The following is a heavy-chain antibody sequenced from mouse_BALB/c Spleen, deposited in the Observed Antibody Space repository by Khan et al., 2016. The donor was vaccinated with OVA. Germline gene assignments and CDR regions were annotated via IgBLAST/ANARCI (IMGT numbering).Heavy chain of an antibody. CDR2: ISYSGST. CDR1: GYSITSDYA. V-gene: IGHV3-2*02. CDR3: ARDGSRYNYAMDY. D-gene: IGHD2-3*01. Sequence: QLEESGPGLVKPSQSLSLTCTVTGYSITSDYAWNWIRQFPGNKLEWMGYISYSGSTNHNPSLKSRISITRDTSKNQFFLQLNSVTTEDTATYYCARDGSRYNYAMDYWGQGTSVTVSS. J-gene: IGHJ4*01.